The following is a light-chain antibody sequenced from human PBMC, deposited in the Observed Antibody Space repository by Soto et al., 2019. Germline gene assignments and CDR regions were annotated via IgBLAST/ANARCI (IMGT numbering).Light chain of an antibody. J-gene: IGLJ3*02. Sequence: QSVLTQPPSASGSPGQSGTISYTGTSSDVGGYNYVSWYQQHPGKAPKLMIYEVSKRPSGVPDRFSGSKSGNTASLTVSGLQAEDEADYYCSSYAGSNNLVFGGGTKVTVL. CDR2: EVS. CDR3: SSYAGSNNLV. V-gene: IGLV2-8*01. CDR1: SSDVGGYNY.